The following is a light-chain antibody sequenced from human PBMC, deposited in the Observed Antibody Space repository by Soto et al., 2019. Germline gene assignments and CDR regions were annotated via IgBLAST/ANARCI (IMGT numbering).Light chain of an antibody. V-gene: IGKV1-16*02. CDR3: QQYNSYPVT. CDR2: AAS. CDR1: QAIGSH. Sequence: DIQMTQSPSSLSASVGDRVTITCRASQAIGSHLAWFQQKPGKAPRSLIFAASDLRSGVPSKFSGSGSGTDFTLTISSLQAEDSATYYCQQYNSYPVTFGQGTRLEI. J-gene: IGKJ5*01.